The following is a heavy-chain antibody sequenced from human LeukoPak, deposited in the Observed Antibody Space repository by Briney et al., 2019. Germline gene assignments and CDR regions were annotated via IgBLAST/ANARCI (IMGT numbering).Heavy chain of an antibody. D-gene: IGHD3-10*01. CDR2: IIPIFGTT. CDR1: GYTFTGYY. J-gene: IGHJ5*02. V-gene: IGHV1-69*13. CDR3: ARESGFGELLIPPGGNWFDP. Sequence: ASVKVSCKASGYTFTGYYMHWVRQAPGQGLEWMGGIIPIFGTTNYAQKFQGRVTITADESTSTAYMELSRLRSDDTAVYYCARESGFGELLIPPGGNWFDPWGQGTLVTVSS.